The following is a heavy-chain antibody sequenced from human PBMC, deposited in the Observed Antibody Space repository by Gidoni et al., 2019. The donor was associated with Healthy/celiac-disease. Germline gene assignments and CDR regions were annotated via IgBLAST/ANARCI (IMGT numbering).Heavy chain of an antibody. CDR3: AREDVESSSTLPMGY. J-gene: IGHJ4*02. CDR1: GYTFTSYY. CDR2: INPSGGST. V-gene: IGHV1-46*03. D-gene: IGHD6-13*01. Sequence: QVQLVQSGAEVKKPGASVKVSCKASGYTFTSYYMHWVRQAPGQGLEWMGIINPSGGSTSYAQKFQGRVTMTRDTSTSTVYMELSSLRSEDTAVHYCAREDVESSSTLPMGYWGQGTLVTVSS.